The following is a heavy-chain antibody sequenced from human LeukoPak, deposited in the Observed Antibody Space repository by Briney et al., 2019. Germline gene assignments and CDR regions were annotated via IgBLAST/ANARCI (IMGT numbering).Heavy chain of an antibody. J-gene: IGHJ6*03. V-gene: IGHV3-21*01. CDR2: ISSSSSYI. D-gene: IGHD3-22*01. CDR3: ARGVTYYYDSSGYYYMDV. CDR1: GFTFSSYS. Sequence: GGSLRLSCAASGFTFSSYSMNWVRQAPGKGLEGVSFISSSSSYIYYADSVKGRFTISRDNAKNSLYLQMNSLRAEDTAVYYCARGVTYYYDSSGYYYMDVWGKGTTVTISS.